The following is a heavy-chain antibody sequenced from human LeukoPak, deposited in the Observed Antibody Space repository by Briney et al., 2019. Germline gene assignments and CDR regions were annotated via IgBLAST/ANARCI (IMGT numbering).Heavy chain of an antibody. Sequence: GGSLRLSCAASGFTFSSCSLNWVRQAPGKGLGWVSFISSSSITIYYADSVKGRFTISRDNAEKSLYLQMNSLRAEDTAVYYCARDRGGSYSAIDYWGQGTLVTVSS. CDR3: ARDRGGSYSAIDY. CDR2: ISSSSITI. CDR1: GFTFSSCS. D-gene: IGHD2-15*01. J-gene: IGHJ4*02. V-gene: IGHV3-48*04.